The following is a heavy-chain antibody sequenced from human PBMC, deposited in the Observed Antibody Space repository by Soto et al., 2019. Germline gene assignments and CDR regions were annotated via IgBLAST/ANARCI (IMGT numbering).Heavy chain of an antibody. D-gene: IGHD6-19*01. V-gene: IGHV4-34*01. Sequence: TPSETCAAYGRACQEYNSRWTPPPPGKGLEWIGEINHSGSTNYNPSLKSRVTISVDTSKNQFSLKLSSVTAADTAVYYCARSSGWYKIFWFGIWGEGPVVTV. CDR1: GRACQEYN. CDR3: ARSSGWYKIFWFGI. CDR2: INHSGST. J-gene: IGHJ5*02.